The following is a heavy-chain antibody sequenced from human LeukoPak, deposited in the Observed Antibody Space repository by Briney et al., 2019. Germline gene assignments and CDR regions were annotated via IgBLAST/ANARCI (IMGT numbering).Heavy chain of an antibody. CDR2: INTDGSST. J-gene: IGHJ4*02. Sequence: GGSLRLSCAASGFTFSSYWMHWVRQAPGKGLVWVSRINTDGSSTSYADSVKGRFTISRDNAKNTLYLQINSLRAEDTAVYYCARDNSGSYLFDYWGQGTLVTVSS. V-gene: IGHV3-74*01. CDR3: ARDNSGSYLFDY. CDR1: GFTFSSYW. D-gene: IGHD1-26*01.